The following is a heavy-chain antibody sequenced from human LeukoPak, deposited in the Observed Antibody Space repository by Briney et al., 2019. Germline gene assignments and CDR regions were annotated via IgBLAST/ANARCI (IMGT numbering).Heavy chain of an antibody. Sequence: PGGSLRLSCAASGFTFSSYAMSWVRQAPGKGLEWVSAISGSGGSTYYADSVKGRFTISRDNSKNTLYLQMNSLKAEDTAVYYCAKDLLKRSIGYFDYWGQGSLLAVSS. J-gene: IGHJ4*02. D-gene: IGHD2-15*01. V-gene: IGHV3-23*01. CDR1: GFTFSSYA. CDR3: AKDLLKRSIGYFDY. CDR2: ISGSGGST.